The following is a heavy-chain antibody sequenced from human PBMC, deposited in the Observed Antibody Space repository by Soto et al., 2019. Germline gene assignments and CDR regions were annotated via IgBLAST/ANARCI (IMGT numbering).Heavy chain of an antibody. V-gene: IGHV1-2*04. CDR1: GYTFTGYY. Sequence: GASVKVSFKASGYTFTGYYMHWVRQAPGQGLEWMGWINPNSGGTNYAQKFQGWVTMTRDTSISTAYMELSRLRSDDTAVYYCAREGYDYVWGSYRSHRPKDNAFDIWGQGTMVTVSS. J-gene: IGHJ3*02. CDR3: AREGYDYVWGSYRSHRPKDNAFDI. D-gene: IGHD3-16*02. CDR2: INPNSGGT.